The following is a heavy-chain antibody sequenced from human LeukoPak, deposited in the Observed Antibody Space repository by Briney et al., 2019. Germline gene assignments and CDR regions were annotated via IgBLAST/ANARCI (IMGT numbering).Heavy chain of an antibody. CDR3: AKAYSSVWFFDC. J-gene: IGHJ4*02. CDR2: ISGSGHST. V-gene: IGHV3-23*01. D-gene: IGHD6-19*01. Sequence: GGSLRLSCAASGFTFSSYWMHWVRHAPGKGLVWVSLISGSGHSTFYADSVKGRFTISRDNSKNTLYLQMNSLRAEDTALYYCAKAYSSVWFFDCWGQGTLVTVSS. CDR1: GFTFSSYW.